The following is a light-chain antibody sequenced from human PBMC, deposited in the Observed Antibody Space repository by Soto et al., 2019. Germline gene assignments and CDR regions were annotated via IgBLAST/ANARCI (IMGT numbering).Light chain of an antibody. CDR2: GVY. CDR1: QTGNNTY. V-gene: IGKV3-20*01. Sequence: SVLTQSPGTLSLSPGERAALSCMASQTGNNTYLAWYQHQSGQAPRLLICGVYTRASAIPDRFSGSGSGREFTLPITSLEPEDSTVYFCQQYGYPNWTFGQGTKVAIK. J-gene: IGKJ1*01. CDR3: QQYGYPNWT.